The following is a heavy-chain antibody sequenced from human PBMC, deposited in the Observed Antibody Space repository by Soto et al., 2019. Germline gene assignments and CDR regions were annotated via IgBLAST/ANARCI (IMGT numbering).Heavy chain of an antibody. V-gene: IGHV3-21*01. CDR3: ASLRIVTDDYFDY. D-gene: IGHD2-21*02. J-gene: IGHJ4*02. Sequence: EVQLVESGGGLVKPGGSLRLSCAASGFTFSSYSMNWVRQAPGKGLEWVSSISSSSRYIWYADSVKGRFTISRDNAKNSLYLQMSSLRAEDTAVYYCASLRIVTDDYFDYWGQGTLVTVSS. CDR1: GFTFSSYS. CDR2: ISSSSRYI.